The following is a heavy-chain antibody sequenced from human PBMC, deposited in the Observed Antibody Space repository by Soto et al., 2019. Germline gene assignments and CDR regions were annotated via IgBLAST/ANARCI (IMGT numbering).Heavy chain of an antibody. CDR1: GYTFTSYG. V-gene: IGHV1-18*01. Sequence: ASVKVSCKASGYTFTSYGISWVRQAPGQGLEWMGWISAYNGNTNYAQKLKGKVTMTTDTSTSTAYKEMRSLRSDNTAENYSARDRKWELTPHWFDPWGQGTLVTVSS. J-gene: IGHJ5*02. CDR3: ARDRKWELTPHWFDP. CDR2: ISAYNGNT. D-gene: IGHD1-26*01.